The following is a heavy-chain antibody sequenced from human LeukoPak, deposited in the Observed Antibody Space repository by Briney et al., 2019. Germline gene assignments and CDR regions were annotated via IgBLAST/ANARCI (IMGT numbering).Heavy chain of an antibody. J-gene: IGHJ5*02. CDR1: GGSISYYY. Sequence: PSETLSLTCTVSGGSISYYYWTWIRQSPGKGLEWIGQIYYTGSTYYNPSLKRRVTISVDTSRNQFSLNLTSVTAADTAVHYCARGGTYNDILSFDPWGQGTLVTVSS. CDR3: ARGGTYNDILSFDP. CDR2: IYYTGST. V-gene: IGHV4-59*01. D-gene: IGHD3-9*01.